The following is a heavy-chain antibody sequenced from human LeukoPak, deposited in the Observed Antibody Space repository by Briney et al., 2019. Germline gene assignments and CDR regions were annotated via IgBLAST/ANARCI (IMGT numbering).Heavy chain of an antibody. D-gene: IGHD3-10*02. Sequence: GGSLRLSCAASGFTFSSYGMRWVRQAPGKGLEWVAVISYDGSNKYYADSVKGRFTISRDNSKNTLYLQMNSLRAEDTAVYYCANMFGELLSYFDYWGQGTLVTVSS. CDR3: ANMFGELLSYFDY. CDR2: ISYDGSNK. CDR1: GFTFSSYG. V-gene: IGHV3-30*18. J-gene: IGHJ4*02.